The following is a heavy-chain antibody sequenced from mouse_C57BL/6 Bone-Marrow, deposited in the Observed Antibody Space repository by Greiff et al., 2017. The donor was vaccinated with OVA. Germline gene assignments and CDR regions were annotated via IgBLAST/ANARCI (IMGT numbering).Heavy chain of an antibody. V-gene: IGHV1-18*01. Sequence: VQLKESGPELVKPGASVKIPCKASGYTFTDYNMDWVKQSHGKSLEWIGDINPNNGGTIYNQKFKGKATLTVDKSSSTAYMELRSLTSEDTAVYYCARLTTVPSVAMDYWGQGTSVTVSS. D-gene: IGHD1-1*01. J-gene: IGHJ4*01. CDR3: ARLTTVPSVAMDY. CDR1: GYTFTDYN. CDR2: INPNNGGT.